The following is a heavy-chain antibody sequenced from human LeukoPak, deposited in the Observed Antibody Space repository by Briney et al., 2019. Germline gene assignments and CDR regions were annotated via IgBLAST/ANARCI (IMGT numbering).Heavy chain of an antibody. CDR3: ARERRLSYYDSSGYYFD. CDR1: GGSISSGDCY. V-gene: IGHV4-30-4*01. J-gene: IGHJ4*02. CDR2: IYYSGST. D-gene: IGHD3-22*01. Sequence: NPSETLSLTCTVSGGSISSGDCYWRWIRQPPGKGLEWIGYIYYSGSTYYNPSLKSRVTISVDTSKNQFSLKLSSVTAADMAVYYCARERRLSYYDSSGYYFDWGQGTLVTVSS.